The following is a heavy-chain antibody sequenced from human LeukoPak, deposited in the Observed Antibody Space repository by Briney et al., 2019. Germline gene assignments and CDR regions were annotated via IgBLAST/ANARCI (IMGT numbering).Heavy chain of an antibody. D-gene: IGHD1-1*01. CDR1: GFRFSTFG. V-gene: IGHV3-33*01. CDR3: AREGYRDYYYGMDV. Sequence: GRSPRLSCAACGFRFSTFGMHWVRQAPGKGLACVTVISYDGSNKLYAGSVKGRFTIARDNSKNTLYLQINSLRAGDTAVYYCAREGYRDYYYGMDVWGQGTTVTVSS. J-gene: IGHJ6*02. CDR2: ISYDGSNK.